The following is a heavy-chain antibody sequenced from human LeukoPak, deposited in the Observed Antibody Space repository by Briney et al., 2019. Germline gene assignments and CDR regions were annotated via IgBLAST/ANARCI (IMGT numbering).Heavy chain of an antibody. CDR1: GFTFSSYS. D-gene: IGHD3-10*01. J-gene: IGHJ4*02. CDR2: ISSSSDYI. Sequence: NPGGSLRLSCAASGFTFSSYSMNWFRQAPGKGLEWVFSISSSSDYIYYADSVKGRFTISRDNAKNSLYVQMNSLRAEDTAVYYCARGSGSGSYYPRFDYWGQGTLVTVSS. CDR3: ARGSGSGSYYPRFDY. V-gene: IGHV3-21*01.